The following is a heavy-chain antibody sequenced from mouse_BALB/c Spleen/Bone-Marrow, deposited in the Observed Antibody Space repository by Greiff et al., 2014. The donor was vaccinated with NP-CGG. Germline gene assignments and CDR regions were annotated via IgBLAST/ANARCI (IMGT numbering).Heavy chain of an antibody. CDR2: INPSNGGT. Sequence: QVQLQQSGAELVKPGASVKLSCKASGCTFTSYYMYWVKQRPGQGLEWIGEINPSNGGTNFNEKFKSKATLTVDKSSSTAYMQLSSLTSEDSAVYYCTREGDSPFAYWGQGTLVTVSA. CDR3: TREGDSPFAY. D-gene: IGHD2-13*01. V-gene: IGHV1S81*02. CDR1: GCTFTSYY. J-gene: IGHJ3*01.